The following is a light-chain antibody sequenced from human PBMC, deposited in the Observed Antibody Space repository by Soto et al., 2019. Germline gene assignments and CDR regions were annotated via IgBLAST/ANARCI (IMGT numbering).Light chain of an antibody. CDR3: QHYGYPQWT. V-gene: IGKV3-20*01. CDR1: QNVSSY. J-gene: IGKJ1*01. Sequence: EIVLTQSPATLSLSPGERATLSCRASQNVSSYLAWYQQKPGQAPRLLIYGASNRATGIPDRFSGSGSGTDFTLTISRLEPEDFAVYYCQHYGYPQWTFGQGTKVDIK. CDR2: GAS.